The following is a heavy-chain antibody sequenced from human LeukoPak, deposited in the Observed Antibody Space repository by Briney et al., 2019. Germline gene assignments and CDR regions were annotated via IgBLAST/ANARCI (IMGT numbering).Heavy chain of an antibody. Sequence: GGSLRLSCAASGFTFSSYWMHWVRQAPGKGLVWVSRINSDGSSTSYADSVKGRFTISRDNAKNTMYLQMNSLRAEDTAVYYCARVPFDYYDSSGPFDYWGQGTLVTVSS. CDR3: ARVPFDYYDSSGPFDY. J-gene: IGHJ4*02. CDR1: GFTFSSYW. V-gene: IGHV3-74*01. D-gene: IGHD3-22*01. CDR2: INSDGSST.